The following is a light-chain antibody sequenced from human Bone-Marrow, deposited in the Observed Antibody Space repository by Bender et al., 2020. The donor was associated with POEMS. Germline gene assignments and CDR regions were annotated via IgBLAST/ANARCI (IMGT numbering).Light chain of an antibody. J-gene: IGLJ3*02. CDR1: SSDVGSSNY. CDR3: SSYTISSTLGV. Sequence: QSALTQPASVSGSPGQSVTISCTGTSSDVGSSNYVSWYQHHPGKAPKLMIYDVTNRPSGVSNRFSGSKSGNTASLTISGLQAEDEADYYCSSYTISSTLGVFGGGTKLTVL. CDR2: DVT. V-gene: IGLV2-14*03.